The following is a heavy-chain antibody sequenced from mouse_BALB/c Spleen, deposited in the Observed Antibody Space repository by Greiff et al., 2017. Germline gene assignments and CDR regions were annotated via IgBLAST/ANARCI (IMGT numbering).Heavy chain of an antibody. D-gene: IGHD3-1*01. CDR1: GYTFTSYW. CDR3: ARNGATKAMDY. CDR2: INPSTGYT. V-gene: IGHV1-4*01. Sequence: QVQLQQSGAELARPGASVKMSCKASGYTFTSYWMHWVKQRPGQGLEWIGYINPSTGYTEYNQKFKDKATLTADKSSSTAYMQLSSLTSEDSAVYYCARNGATKAMDYWGQGTSVTVSS. J-gene: IGHJ4*01.